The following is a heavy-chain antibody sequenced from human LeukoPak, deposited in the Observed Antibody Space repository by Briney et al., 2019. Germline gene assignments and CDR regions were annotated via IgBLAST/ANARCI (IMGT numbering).Heavy chain of an antibody. CDR2: IYFSGST. D-gene: IGHD4-11*01. J-gene: IGHJ4*02. V-gene: IGHV4-39*01. Sequence: PSETLSLTWTVSGDSIGSSSYYWGWIRQPPGKGLEWIGSIYFSGSTYDNPSLKSRVTISVDTSENQFSLKLSSVTAADTAVYYCARQGYSDYLYYFDYWGQGTLVTVSS. CDR3: ARQGYSDYLYYFDY. CDR1: GDSIGSSSYY.